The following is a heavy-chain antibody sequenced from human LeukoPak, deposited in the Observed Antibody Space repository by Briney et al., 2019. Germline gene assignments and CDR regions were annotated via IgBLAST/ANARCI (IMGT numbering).Heavy chain of an antibody. J-gene: IGHJ6*02. V-gene: IGHV3-33*01. Sequence: GGSLRLSCAASGFTFSSYGMHWVRQAPGKGLEWVAVIWYDGSNKYYADSVKGRFTISRDNSKNTLYLQMNSLRAEDTAVYYCARNSLILRPYYYYGMDVWGQGTTVTVSS. CDR3: ARNSLILRPYYYYGMDV. CDR1: GFTFSSYG. D-gene: IGHD3-16*01. CDR2: IWYDGSNK.